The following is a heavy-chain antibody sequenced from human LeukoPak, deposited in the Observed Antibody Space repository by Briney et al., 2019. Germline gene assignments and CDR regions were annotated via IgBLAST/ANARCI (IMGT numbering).Heavy chain of an antibody. CDR3: ERSSCTYYFVY. V-gene: IGHV3-74*01. CDR1: GFSFSSYW. CDR2: FNNEGSST. D-gene: IGHD6-19*01. Sequence: PGGSLRLSCGASGFSFSSYWMHWVRQAPGKGLMWVSRFNNEGSSTTYADSVEGRFTISRDNAKNTLYLQMNSLRAEDTAVYYCERSSCTYYFVYRGQGALVTVSS. J-gene: IGHJ4*02.